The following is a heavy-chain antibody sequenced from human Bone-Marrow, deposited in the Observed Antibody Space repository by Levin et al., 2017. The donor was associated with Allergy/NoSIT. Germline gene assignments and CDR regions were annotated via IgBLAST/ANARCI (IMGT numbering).Heavy chain of an antibody. CDR2: ITSSGTYI. V-gene: IGHV3-21*01. D-gene: IGHD5-12*01. Sequence: GGSLRLSCAASGFTFSSYSMNWVRQAPGKGLDWVSSITSSGTYIYYADSVKGRFTISRDNAKNSLFLQMNSLTAADTAVYYCARDLEYSGLPWGQGTLVTVSS. J-gene: IGHJ5*02. CDR3: ARDLEYSGLP. CDR1: GFTFSSYS.